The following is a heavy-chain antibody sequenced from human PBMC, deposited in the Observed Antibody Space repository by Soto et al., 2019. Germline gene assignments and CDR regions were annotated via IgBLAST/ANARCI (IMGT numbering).Heavy chain of an antibody. CDR2: ISGSGGST. V-gene: IGHV3-23*01. D-gene: IGHD4-17*01. J-gene: IGHJ6*02. CDR3: AKANGYGDYGYYYYYYGMDV. Sequence: GGSLRLSCAASGFTFSSYAMSWVRQAPGKGLECVSAISGSGGSTYYADSVKGRFTISRDNSKNTLYLQMNSLRAEDTAVYYCAKANGYGDYGYYYYYYGMDVWGQGTTVTVSS. CDR1: GFTFSSYA.